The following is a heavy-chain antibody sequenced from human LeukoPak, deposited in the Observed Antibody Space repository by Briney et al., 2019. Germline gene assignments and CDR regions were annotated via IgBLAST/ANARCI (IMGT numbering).Heavy chain of an antibody. Sequence: PSETLSLTCTVSGGSLSSYYWSWVRQPPGKGLEWIGYIYYSGSTNYNPSLRSRVTISVDTSKNQFSLKLSSVTAADTAVYYCVASGSHLVRFDPWGQGTLVTVSS. CDR2: IYYSGST. CDR3: VASGSHLVRFDP. V-gene: IGHV4-59*01. CDR1: GGSLSSYY. J-gene: IGHJ5*02. D-gene: IGHD3-10*01.